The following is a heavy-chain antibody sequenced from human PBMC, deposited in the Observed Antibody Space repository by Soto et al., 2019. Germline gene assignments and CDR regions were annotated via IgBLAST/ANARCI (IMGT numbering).Heavy chain of an antibody. CDR2: ISGSGGST. V-gene: IGHV3-23*01. CDR1: GFTFSSYA. J-gene: IGHJ4*02. D-gene: IGHD3-3*01. Sequence: VQLLESGGGLVQPGGSLRLSCAASGFTFSSYAMSWVRQAPGKGLEWVSAISGSGGSTYYADSVKGRFTISRDNSKNTLYLQMNSLRAEDTAVYYCARVHPTYYDFWSGFEFDYWGQGTLVTVSS. CDR3: ARVHPTYYDFWSGFEFDY.